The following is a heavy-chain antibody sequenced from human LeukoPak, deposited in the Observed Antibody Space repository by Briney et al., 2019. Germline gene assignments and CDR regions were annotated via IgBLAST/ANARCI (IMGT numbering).Heavy chain of an antibody. CDR1: GYTFTSYA. V-gene: IGHV1-3*01. D-gene: IGHD6-19*01. CDR2: INAGNGNT. J-gene: IGHJ4*02. Sequence: ASVKVSCKASGYTFTSYAMHWVRQAPGQRLEWMGWINAGNGNTKYSQKFQGRVTITRPTSATTPYIALSSLISEDTAVYYCAKGSYSSGPHSYMVWGQGTLVTVSS. CDR3: AKGSYSSGPHSYMV.